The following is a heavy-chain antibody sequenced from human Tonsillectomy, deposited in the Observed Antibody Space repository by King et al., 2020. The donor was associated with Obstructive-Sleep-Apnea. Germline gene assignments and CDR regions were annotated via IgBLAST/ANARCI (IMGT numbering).Heavy chain of an antibody. CDR2: ISWNSGSI. Sequence: VQLVESGGGLVQPGRSLRLSCAASGFIFDDYAMHWVRQAPGKGLEWVSGISWNSGSIGYADSVKGRFTISRDSAKNSLYLQMNSLRAEDTALYYCAKAHWTGEYYYAMDVWGQGTTVTVSS. V-gene: IGHV3-9*01. J-gene: IGHJ6*02. D-gene: IGHD3-16*01. CDR1: GFIFDDYA. CDR3: AKAHWTGEYYYAMDV.